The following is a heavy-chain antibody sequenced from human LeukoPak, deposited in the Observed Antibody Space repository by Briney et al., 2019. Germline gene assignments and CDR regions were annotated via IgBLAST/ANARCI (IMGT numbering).Heavy chain of an antibody. CDR1: GFTFSSHA. J-gene: IGHJ4*02. Sequence: GGSLRLSCAASGFTFSSHAIHWVRQAPGKGLEWVAFISYDGSKNYYADSVKGRFTISRDNSRNTLYLQMNSLRAEDTAVYYCARDSRGDYAADYWGPGPLLSVAS. D-gene: IGHD4-17*01. V-gene: IGHV3-30*04. CDR3: ARDSRGDYAADY. CDR2: ISYDGSKN.